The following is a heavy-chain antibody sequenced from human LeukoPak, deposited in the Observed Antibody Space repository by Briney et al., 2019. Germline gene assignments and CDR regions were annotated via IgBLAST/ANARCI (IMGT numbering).Heavy chain of an antibody. CDR2: ISGNGGGT. D-gene: IGHD6-13*01. V-gene: IGHV3-23*01. J-gene: IGHJ4*02. Sequence: HSGGSLRLSCAASGFTFSSYAMSWVRQAPGKGLEWVSGISGNGGGTYYADSVKGRFTISRDNSKNTLYLQMNSLRAEDTAVYYCAKSVGYSRSWFDYWGQGTLVTVSS. CDR1: GFTFSSYA. CDR3: AKSVGYSRSWFDY.